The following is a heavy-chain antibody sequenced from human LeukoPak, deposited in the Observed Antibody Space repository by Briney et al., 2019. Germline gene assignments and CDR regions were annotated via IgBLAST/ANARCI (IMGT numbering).Heavy chain of an antibody. V-gene: IGHV5-51*01. D-gene: IGHD5-12*01. CDR3: ARRVPLWLRSGYGMDV. CDR1: GYSFTSYW. J-gene: IGHJ6*02. Sequence: GESLKISCKGSGYSFTSYWIGWVRQMPGKGLEWMGIIYPGDPDTRYSPSFQGQVTISADKSISTAYLQWSSLKASDTAMYYCARRVPLWLRSGYGMDVWSQGTTVTVSS. CDR2: IYPGDPDT.